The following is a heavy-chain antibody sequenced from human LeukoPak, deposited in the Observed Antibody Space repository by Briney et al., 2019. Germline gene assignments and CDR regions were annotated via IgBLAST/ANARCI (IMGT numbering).Heavy chain of an antibody. CDR1: GFTFSSYA. J-gene: IGHJ5*02. CDR2: ISSSSSYI. V-gene: IGHV3-21*01. D-gene: IGHD3-9*01. Sequence: GRSLRLSCAASGFTFSSYAMHWVRQAPGKGLEWVSSISSSSSYIYYADSVKGRFTISRDNAKNSLYLQMNSLRAEDTAVYYCARTPDDYDILTGYYRTENWFDPWGQGTLVTVSS. CDR3: ARTPDDYDILTGYYRTENWFDP.